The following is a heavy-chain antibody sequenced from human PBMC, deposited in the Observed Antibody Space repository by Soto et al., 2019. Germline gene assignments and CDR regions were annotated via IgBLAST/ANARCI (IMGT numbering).Heavy chain of an antibody. Sequence: GGSLRLSCAASGFTFSSYAMHWVRQAPGKGLEWVAVISCDGSNKYYADSVKGRFTISRDNSKNTLYLQMNSLRAEDTAVYYCARAPGKTGDDAFDIWGQGTMVTVSS. V-gene: IGHV3-30*04. CDR1: GFTFSSYA. J-gene: IGHJ3*02. CDR2: ISCDGSNK. D-gene: IGHD7-27*01. CDR3: ARAPGKTGDDAFDI.